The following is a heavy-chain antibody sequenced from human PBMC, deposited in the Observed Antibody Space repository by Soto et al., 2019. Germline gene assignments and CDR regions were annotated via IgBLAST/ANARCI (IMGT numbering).Heavy chain of an antibody. V-gene: IGHV2-70*01. D-gene: IGHD5-12*01. J-gene: IGHJ6*02. Sequence: ESGPTLVNPTQTLTLTCTFSGFSLSTSGMCVSWIRQPPGKALEWLALIDWDDDKYYSTSLKTRLTISKDTSKNQVVLTMTNMDPVDTATYYCARISFICRDGYNDPYGMDVWGQGTTVTVSS. CDR1: GFSLSTSGMC. CDR2: IDWDDDK. CDR3: ARISFICRDGYNDPYGMDV.